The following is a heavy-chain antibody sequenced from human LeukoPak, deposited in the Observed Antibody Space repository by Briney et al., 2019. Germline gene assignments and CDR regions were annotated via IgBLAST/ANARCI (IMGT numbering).Heavy chain of an antibody. V-gene: IGHV3-53*01. Sequence: GGSLRLSCAASGFTVSNNYMSWVRQAPGKGLEWVSLIYSNDNTYYADPVKGRFTISRDNSKNKLYLQMNSLRDEDTAVYYCAGVSKSATTGTVLDYWGQGTLVTVSS. CDR3: AGVSKSATTGTVLDY. CDR2: IYSNDNT. CDR1: GFTVSNNY. J-gene: IGHJ4*02. D-gene: IGHD6-13*01.